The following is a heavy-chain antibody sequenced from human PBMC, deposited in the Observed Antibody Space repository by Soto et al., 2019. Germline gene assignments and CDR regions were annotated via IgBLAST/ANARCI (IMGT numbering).Heavy chain of an antibody. CDR1: GYSFTTYW. V-gene: IGHV5-51*01. J-gene: IGHJ4*02. Sequence: PGESLKISCQGSGYSFTTYWVGWVRQMPGKGLEWMGIIYPGNSDTKYNPSFQGQVAISADRSINTAYLYWSSLKASDTAMYYCAILYSLSWASLDYWGQGTLVTVSS. CDR2: IYPGNSDT. CDR3: AILYSLSWASLDY. D-gene: IGHD1-26*01.